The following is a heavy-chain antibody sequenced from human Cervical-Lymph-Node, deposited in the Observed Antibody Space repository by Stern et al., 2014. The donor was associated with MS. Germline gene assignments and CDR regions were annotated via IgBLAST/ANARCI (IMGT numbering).Heavy chain of an antibody. D-gene: IGHD5-12*01. V-gene: IGHV3-74*02. CDR2: INSDGSST. CDR1: GFTFSSYW. Sequence: EVQLVESGGGLVQPGGSLRLSCAASGFTFSSYWMHWVRQAPGKGLVWVSRINSDGSSTSYADSVKGRFTISRDNAKNTLYLQMNSLRAEDTAVYYCARGDIVATIPPYYGMDVWGQGTTVTVSS. CDR3: ARGDIVATIPPYYGMDV. J-gene: IGHJ6*02.